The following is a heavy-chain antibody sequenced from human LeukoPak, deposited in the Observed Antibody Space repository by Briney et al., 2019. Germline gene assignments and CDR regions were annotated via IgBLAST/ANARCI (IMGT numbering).Heavy chain of an antibody. V-gene: IGHV3-30*03. D-gene: IGHD4-17*01. CDR1: GFTFSSYG. CDR3: ARDRSPPDYGDFDY. CDR2: ISYDGSNK. Sequence: GGSLRLSCAASGFTFSSYGMHWVRQAPGKGLEWVAVISYDGSNKYYADSVKGRFTISRDNSKNTLYLQMNSLRAEDTAVYYCARDRSPPDYGDFDYWGQGTLVTVSS. J-gene: IGHJ4*02.